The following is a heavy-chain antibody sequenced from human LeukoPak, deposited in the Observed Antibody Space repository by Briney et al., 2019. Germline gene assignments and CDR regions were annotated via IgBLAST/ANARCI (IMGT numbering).Heavy chain of an antibody. CDR1: GFTSSSYS. Sequence: GGSLRLSCAASGFTSSSYSMNWVRLAPGKGLEWVSSISSSSSYIYYADSVKGRFTISRDNAKNSLYLQMNSLRAEDTAVYYCARDAYCGGDCQISFDYWGQGTLVTVSS. CDR3: ARDAYCGGDCQISFDY. J-gene: IGHJ4*02. D-gene: IGHD2-21*01. CDR2: ISSSSSYI. V-gene: IGHV3-21*01.